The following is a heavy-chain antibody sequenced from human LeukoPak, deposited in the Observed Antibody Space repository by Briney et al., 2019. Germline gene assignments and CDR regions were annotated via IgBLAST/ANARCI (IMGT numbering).Heavy chain of an antibody. CDR1: GYSFTSYW. Sequence: GESLKISCKGSGYSFTSYWIGWVRQMPGKGLEWMGIIYPGDSDTRYSPSFQGQVTISADKSISTAYLQWSSLKASDTAMYYCARRVESSSPEEYFDYWGQGTLVTVSS. CDR2: IYPGDSDT. CDR3: ARRVESSSPEEYFDY. J-gene: IGHJ4*02. V-gene: IGHV5-51*01. D-gene: IGHD6-6*01.